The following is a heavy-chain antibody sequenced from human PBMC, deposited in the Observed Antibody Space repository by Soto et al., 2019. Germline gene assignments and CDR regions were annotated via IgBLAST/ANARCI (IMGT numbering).Heavy chain of an antibody. CDR3: ARMETFGSLNWFDP. V-gene: IGHV1-8*01. Sequence: ASVKVSCKASGYSFTNNDVSWVRQATGQGLEWMGWMNPGSGDTGYAQKLQGRVTMTRDISIATAYMELSSLRSDDTAIYYCARMETFGSLNWFDPWGQGTLVTVSS. CDR1: GYSFTNND. D-gene: IGHD3-16*01. CDR2: MNPGSGDT. J-gene: IGHJ5*02.